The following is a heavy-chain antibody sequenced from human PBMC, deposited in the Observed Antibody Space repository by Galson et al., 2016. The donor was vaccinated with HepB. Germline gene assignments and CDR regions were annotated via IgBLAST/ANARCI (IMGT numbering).Heavy chain of an antibody. CDR1: GFTFSSYN. CDR3: AKGNYYGPGPPSDV. CDR2: ITSSSSHV. V-gene: IGHV3-21*04. D-gene: IGHD3-10*01. J-gene: IGHJ6*02. Sequence: SLRLSCAASGFTFSSYNMNWVRQVPGKGLEWVSSITSSSSHVYYADSVKGRFTMSRDNAENSLYLQMDSLRAEDTAIYYCAKGNYYGPGPPSDVWGQGTTVTVSS.